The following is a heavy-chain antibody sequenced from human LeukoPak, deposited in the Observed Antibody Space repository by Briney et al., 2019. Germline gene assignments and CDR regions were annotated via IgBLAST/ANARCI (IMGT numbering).Heavy chain of an antibody. J-gene: IGHJ4*02. D-gene: IGHD5-24*01. CDR2: IRYDGSNK. V-gene: IGHV3-30*02. Sequence: PGGSLRLSCAASGFTFSSYGMHWVRQAPGKGLEWVAFIRYDGSNKYYADSVKGRFTISRDNSKNTLYLQMNSLRAEDTAIYYCAKDLITSGFLFDYWGQGTLVTVSS. CDR3: AKDLITSGFLFDY. CDR1: GFTFSSYG.